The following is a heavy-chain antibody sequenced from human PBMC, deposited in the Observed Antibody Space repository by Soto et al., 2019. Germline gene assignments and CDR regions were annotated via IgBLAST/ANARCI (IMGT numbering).Heavy chain of an antibody. V-gene: IGHV4-59*08. J-gene: IGHJ6*02. CDR2: IYYSGST. Sequence: PSETLSLTCTVSGGSISSYYWSWIRQPPGKGLEWIGYIYYSGSTNYNPSLKSRVTISVDTSKNQFSLKLSSVTAADTAVYYCARQGFGPLHGLVDVWGQGTTVTVSS. CDR3: ARQGFGPLHGLVDV. CDR1: GGSISSYY. D-gene: IGHD3-10*01.